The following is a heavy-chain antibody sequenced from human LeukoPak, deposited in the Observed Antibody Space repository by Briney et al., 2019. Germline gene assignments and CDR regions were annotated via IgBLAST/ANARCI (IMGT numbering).Heavy chain of an antibody. J-gene: IGHJ6*03. V-gene: IGHV1-2*02. CDR3: ARDLGGSWYVVYMDV. CDR1: GYTFTGYY. Sequence: ASVKVSCKASGYTFTGYYMHWVRQAPGQGLEWMGWINPNSGGTNYAQKFQGRVTMTRDTSISTAYMELSRLRSDDTAVYYCARDLGGSWYVVYMDVWGKGTTVTVSS. D-gene: IGHD6-13*01. CDR2: INPNSGGT.